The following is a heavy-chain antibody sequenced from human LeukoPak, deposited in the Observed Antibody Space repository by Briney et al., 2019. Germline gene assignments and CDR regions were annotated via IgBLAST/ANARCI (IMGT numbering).Heavy chain of an antibody. CDR1: GFTFSSYS. Sequence: PGGSLRLSCAASGFTFSSYSMNWVRQAPGKGLEWVSSISSSSSYIYYADSVKGRFTISRDNAKNSLYLQMNSLRAEDTAVYYCATSNLYGDYGLGYYYGMDVWGQGTTVTVSS. V-gene: IGHV3-21*01. J-gene: IGHJ6*02. CDR3: ATSNLYGDYGLGYYYGMDV. CDR2: ISSSSSYI. D-gene: IGHD4-17*01.